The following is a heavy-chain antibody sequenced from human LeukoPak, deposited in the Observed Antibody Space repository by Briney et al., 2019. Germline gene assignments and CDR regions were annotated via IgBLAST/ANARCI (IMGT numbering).Heavy chain of an antibody. V-gene: IGHV3-9*01. CDR1: GFTFNDYA. J-gene: IGHJ4*02. Sequence: GGSLRLSCAASGFTFNDYAMHWVRQAPGKGLEWVSGISWNSGRIGYADSVKGRFTISRDNAKNSLYLQMNRLRPEDTALYYCASGKWFGESPFDYWGQGTLVTVSS. CDR2: ISWNSGRI. D-gene: IGHD3-10*01. CDR3: ASGKWFGESPFDY.